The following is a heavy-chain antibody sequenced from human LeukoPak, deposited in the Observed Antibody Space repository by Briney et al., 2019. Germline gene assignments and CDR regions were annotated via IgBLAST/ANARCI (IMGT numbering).Heavy chain of an antibody. CDR3: ARGGGYYDSSGYPYFDY. Sequence: PGGSLRLSCAASGFTVSSNYMSWVRQAPGKGLEWVSVIYSGGSTYNADSVKGRFTISRDNSKNTLYLQMNSLRAEDTAVYYCARGGGYYDSSGYPYFDYWGQGTLVTVSS. D-gene: IGHD3-22*01. V-gene: IGHV3-53*01. J-gene: IGHJ4*02. CDR2: IYSGGST. CDR1: GFTVSSNY.